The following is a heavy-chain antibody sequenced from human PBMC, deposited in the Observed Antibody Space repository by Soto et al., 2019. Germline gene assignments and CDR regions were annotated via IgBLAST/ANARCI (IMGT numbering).Heavy chain of an antibody. Sequence: ASVKVSCKVSGYTLTELSMHWVRQAPGKGLEWMGGFDPEDGETIYAQKFQGRVTMTEDTSTDTAYMELSSLRSEDTAVYYCATLDPRYCSSTSCPKWFDPWGQGTLVTVSS. V-gene: IGHV1-24*01. CDR1: GYTLTELS. CDR3: ATLDPRYCSSTSCPKWFDP. CDR2: FDPEDGET. J-gene: IGHJ5*02. D-gene: IGHD2-2*01.